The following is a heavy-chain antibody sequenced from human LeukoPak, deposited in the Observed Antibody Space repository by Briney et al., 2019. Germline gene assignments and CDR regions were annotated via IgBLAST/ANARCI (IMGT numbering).Heavy chain of an antibody. CDR3: AKDRGWRSGELHY. Sequence: GRSLRLSCAASGFTFDDYAMHWVRQAPGKGLEWVSGISWNSGSIGYADSVKGRFTISRDNAKNSLYLQMNSLRAEDTALYYCAKDRGWRSGELHYWGQGTLAT. CDR2: ISWNSGSI. V-gene: IGHV3-9*01. D-gene: IGHD3-10*01. J-gene: IGHJ4*02. CDR1: GFTFDDYA.